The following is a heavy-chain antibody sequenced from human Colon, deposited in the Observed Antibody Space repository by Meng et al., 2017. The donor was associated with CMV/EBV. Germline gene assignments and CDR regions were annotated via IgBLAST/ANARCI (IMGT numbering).Heavy chain of an antibody. CDR3: TTELPPYCSGGSCYSESTPFDY. Sequence: GESLKISCAASGFTFSNAWMSWVRQAPGKGLEWVGRIKSKTDGGTTDYAAPVKGRFTISRDDSKNTLYLQMNSLKTEDTAVYYCTTELPPYCSGGSCYSESTPFDYWGQGTLVTVSS. CDR2: IKSKTDGGTT. CDR1: GFTFSNAW. D-gene: IGHD2-15*01. J-gene: IGHJ4*02. V-gene: IGHV3-15*01.